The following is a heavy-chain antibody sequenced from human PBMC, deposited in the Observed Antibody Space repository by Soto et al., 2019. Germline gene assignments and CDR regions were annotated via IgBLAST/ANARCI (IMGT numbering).Heavy chain of an antibody. V-gene: IGHV1-69*02. J-gene: IGHJ3*02. CDR3: ATGGDIVATISAFDI. Sequence: SVKVSCKASGGTFSSYTISWVRQAPGQGLEWMGRIIPILGIANYAQKFQGRVTITADKSTSTAYMELSSLRSEDTAVYYCATGGDIVATISAFDIWGQGTMVTVSS. D-gene: IGHD5-12*01. CDR2: IIPILGIA. CDR1: GGTFSSYT.